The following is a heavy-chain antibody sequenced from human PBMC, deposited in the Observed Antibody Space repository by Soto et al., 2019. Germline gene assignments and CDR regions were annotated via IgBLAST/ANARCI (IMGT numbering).Heavy chain of an antibody. CDR2: ISSSSSTI. V-gene: IGHV3-48*01. D-gene: IGHD5-12*01. J-gene: IGHJ4*02. CDR1: GFTFSTYS. CDR3: TRAGIVATAYYFDY. Sequence: GSLRLSCAASGFTFSTYSMNWVRQAPGKGLEWVSYISSSSSTIFYTDSVKGRFTVSRDNAKNSLYLQMNSLRAEDTAVYYCTRAGIVATAYYFDYWGQGTLVTVSS.